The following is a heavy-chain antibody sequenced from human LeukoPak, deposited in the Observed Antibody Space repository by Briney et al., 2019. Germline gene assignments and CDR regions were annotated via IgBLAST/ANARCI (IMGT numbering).Heavy chain of an antibody. D-gene: IGHD3-10*01. Sequence: SETLSLTCTVSGGSISSYYWSWIRQPPGKGLEWIGYIYYSGSTNYNPSLKSRVTISVDTSKNQFSLQLNSVTPEDTAVYYCARDEHYYGSGSLLRNWFDPWGQGTLVTVSS. V-gene: IGHV4-59*12. CDR2: IYYSGST. CDR1: GGSISSYY. CDR3: ARDEHYYGSGSLLRNWFDP. J-gene: IGHJ5*02.